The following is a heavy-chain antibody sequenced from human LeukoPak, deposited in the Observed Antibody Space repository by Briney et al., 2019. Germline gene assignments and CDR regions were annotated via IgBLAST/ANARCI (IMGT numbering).Heavy chain of an antibody. Sequence: GGSLRLSCAASGFTVSSNYMSWVRQAPGKGLEWVSFMYRGDRTYYADSVKGRFTMSRDDMKKTVYLHMDSLRAEDTAVYYCASSHCTAGSCNWFDPCGQGTLVTVSP. CDR1: GFTVSSNY. CDR2: MYRGDRT. V-gene: IGHV3-66*01. J-gene: IGHJ5*02. CDR3: ASSHCTAGSCNWFDP. D-gene: IGHD2-8*02.